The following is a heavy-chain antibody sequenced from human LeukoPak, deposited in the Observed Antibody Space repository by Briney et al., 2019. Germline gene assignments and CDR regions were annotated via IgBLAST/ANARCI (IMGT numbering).Heavy chain of an antibody. CDR1: GGSISSYY. V-gene: IGHV4-4*09. J-gene: IGHJ5*02. D-gene: IGHD3-9*01. CDR3: ARRLGYYDILTGYNNWSDP. Sequence: PSETLSLTCTVSGGSISSYYWSWIRQPPGKGLGWIGYIYTSGSTNYNPSLKSRVTISVDTSKNQFSLKLSSVTAADTAVYYCARRLGYYDILTGYNNWSDPWGQGTLVTVSS. CDR2: IYTSGST.